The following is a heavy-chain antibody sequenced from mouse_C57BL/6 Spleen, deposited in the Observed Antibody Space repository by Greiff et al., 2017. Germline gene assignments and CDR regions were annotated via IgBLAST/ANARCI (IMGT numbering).Heavy chain of an antibody. CDR2: IDPSDSYT. V-gene: IGHV1-69*01. CDR3: ARPMGWYFDV. Sequence: VQLQQPGAELVMPGASVKLSCKASGYTLTSYWMHWVKQRPGQGLEWIGEIDPSDSYTNYNQKFKGKSTLTVDKSSSTAYMQLSSLTSEDSAVYYCARPMGWYFDVWGTGTTVTVSS. CDR1: GYTLTSYW. J-gene: IGHJ1*03.